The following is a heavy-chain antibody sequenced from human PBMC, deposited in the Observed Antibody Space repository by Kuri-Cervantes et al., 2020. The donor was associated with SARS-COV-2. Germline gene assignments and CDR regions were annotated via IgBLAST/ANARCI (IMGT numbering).Heavy chain of an antibody. J-gene: IGHJ5*02. CDR1: GGSLSTKY. CDR3: ARGGSYCGADCYLP. Sequence: GSLRLSCAVNGGSLSTKYWSWIRQPPGKGLEWIGEIDQSGDTNYSPSLKSRVTMTLDTAKNQVSLTLRSVTAADTAVYYCARGGSYCGADCYLPWGQGILVTVSS. V-gene: IGHV4-34*01. CDR2: IDQSGDT. D-gene: IGHD2-21*02.